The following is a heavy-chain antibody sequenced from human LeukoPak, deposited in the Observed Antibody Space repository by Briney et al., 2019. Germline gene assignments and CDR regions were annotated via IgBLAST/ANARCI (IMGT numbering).Heavy chain of an antibody. CDR3: ANGRVLRYFDWPLDY. CDR2: ISGSGGST. J-gene: IGHJ4*02. V-gene: IGHV3-23*01. CDR1: GFTFSSYA. Sequence: GGSLRLSCAASGFTFSSYAMSWVRQAPGKGLEWVSAISGSGGSTYYAGSVKGRFTISRDNSKNTLYLQMNSLRAEDTAVYYCANGRVLRYFDWPLDYWGQGTLVTVSS. D-gene: IGHD3-9*01.